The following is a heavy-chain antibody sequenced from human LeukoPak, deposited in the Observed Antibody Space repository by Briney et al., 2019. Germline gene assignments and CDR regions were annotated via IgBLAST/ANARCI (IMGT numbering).Heavy chain of an antibody. V-gene: IGHV3-11*04. Sequence: GGSLRLSCAASGFTFSDFYMTWIRQAPGKGLEWVSYISSAAGTIYYADSVKGRFTISRDNAKNSLYLQMNSLRAGDTAVYYCARGNIVVVPAAIGYYYYYMDVWGKGTTVTISS. CDR2: ISSAAGTI. CDR3: ARGNIVVVPAAIGYYYYYMDV. CDR1: GFTFSDFY. D-gene: IGHD2-2*01. J-gene: IGHJ6*03.